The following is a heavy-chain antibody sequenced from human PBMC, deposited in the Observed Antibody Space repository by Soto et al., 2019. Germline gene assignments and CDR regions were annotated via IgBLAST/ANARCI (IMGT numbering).Heavy chain of an antibody. D-gene: IGHD3-22*01. CDR3: ASETPYDSSGYGVSG. CDR2: SRDKAQGYST. J-gene: IGHJ6*02. CDR1: GFTLSDHY. Sequence: GGSLRLSCAGSGFTLSDHYIDWVRQAPGKGLEWVGRSRDKAQGYSTAYAASVKGRFTTSRDESKNSVYLQMNSLKTEDTAVYYCASETPYDSSGYGVSGWGQGTTVTVSS. V-gene: IGHV3-72*01.